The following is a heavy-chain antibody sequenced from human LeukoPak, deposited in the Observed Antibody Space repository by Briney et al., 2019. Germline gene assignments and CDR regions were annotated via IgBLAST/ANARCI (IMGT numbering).Heavy chain of an antibody. Sequence: GASVKVSCKASGYTFTSYDINWVRQATGQGLEWMGWINPNSGGTNYAQKLQGRVTMTTDTSTSTAYMELRSLRSDDTAVYYCARDRTAVAGTWGYNWFDPWGQGTLVTVSS. D-gene: IGHD6-19*01. J-gene: IGHJ5*02. CDR1: GYTFTSYD. CDR2: INPNSGGT. CDR3: ARDRTAVAGTWGYNWFDP. V-gene: IGHV1-18*01.